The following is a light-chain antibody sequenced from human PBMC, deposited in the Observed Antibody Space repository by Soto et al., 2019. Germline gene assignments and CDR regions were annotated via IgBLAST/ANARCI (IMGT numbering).Light chain of an antibody. CDR1: QGISSA. V-gene: IGKV1-13*02. Sequence: AIQLTQSPSSLSASVGDRVTITCRASQGISSALAWYQQKPGETPSLLIFDASTVEAGVPSRFSGSGSGTHFTLTVSSLQPEDSASYYCQQFSSYPQTFGLGTKVDI. CDR3: QQFSSYPQT. J-gene: IGKJ1*01. CDR2: DAS.